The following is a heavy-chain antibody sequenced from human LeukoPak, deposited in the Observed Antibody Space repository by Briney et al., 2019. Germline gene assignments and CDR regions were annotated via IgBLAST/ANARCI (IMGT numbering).Heavy chain of an antibody. Sequence: LTGGSLRLSCAVSGFTFSSYYMTWVRQAPGKGLEWVSTISTGGGSTYYADSVRGRFTISRDNAKNTLYLQMNSLRAEDTAVYYCARVSGIHYGMDVWGQGTTVTVSS. V-gene: IGHV3-23*01. D-gene: IGHD3-10*01. CDR3: ARVSGIHYGMDV. J-gene: IGHJ6*02. CDR2: ISTGGGST. CDR1: GFTFSSYY.